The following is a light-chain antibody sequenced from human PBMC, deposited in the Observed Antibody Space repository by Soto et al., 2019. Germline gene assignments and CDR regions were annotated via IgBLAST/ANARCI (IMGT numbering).Light chain of an antibody. CDR3: HSYDSDLVV. CDR1: SGSIANNY. V-gene: IGLV6-57*04. Sequence: NFILTQPHSVSESPGKTLSISCTRSSGSIANNYVQWYQQRPGSAPTTVIYENNQRLSGVPDRFSGSTDGSSNSASLTISGLQTEDEADYYCHSYDSDLVVFGGGTKLTVL. CDR2: ENN. J-gene: IGLJ2*01.